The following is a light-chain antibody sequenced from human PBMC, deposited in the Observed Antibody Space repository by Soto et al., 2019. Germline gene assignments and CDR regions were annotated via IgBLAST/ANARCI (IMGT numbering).Light chain of an antibody. V-gene: IGKV1-39*01. CDR1: QTISMY. J-gene: IGKJ1*01. CDR2: AAA. Sequence: DIQMTQSPSSLSASVGDRVTITCRASQTISMYLNWYQQKPGKAPKLLIFAAASLQSGVPSRFSGNGSGTDFSLTISSLQPEDFATYYCQQSYSTPKTFGQGTKVEIK. CDR3: QQSYSTPKT.